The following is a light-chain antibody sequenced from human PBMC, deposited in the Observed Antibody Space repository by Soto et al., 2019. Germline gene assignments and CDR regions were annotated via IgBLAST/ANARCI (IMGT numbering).Light chain of an antibody. CDR2: WAS. V-gene: IGKV4-1*01. CDR3: HQYYSSPYT. Sequence: DIVMTQSPDSLAVSLGERATINCKSSQSILYSSNNKNYLTWYQQKPGQPPKLLIYWASTRESGVPDRFSGSGSGTDFTLTISSLQAEDVAVYYCHQYYSSPYTVGQGTKLEIK. CDR1: QSILYSSNNKNY. J-gene: IGKJ2*01.